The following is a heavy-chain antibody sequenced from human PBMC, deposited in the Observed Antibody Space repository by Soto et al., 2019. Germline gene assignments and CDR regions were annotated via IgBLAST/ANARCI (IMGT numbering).Heavy chain of an antibody. V-gene: IGHV3-23*01. CDR1: GFSFGTYA. CDR3: ARDSGYGSGASVNHYLDY. Sequence: GGSLRLSCVASGFSFGTYAMTWVRQVPGKGLEWVSTISGGIGSTFYADSVKGRFTISRDISKKMLFLHMNGLRGEDTGTYYCARDSGYGSGASVNHYLDYWGHGTLVTVSS. D-gene: IGHD3-10*01. J-gene: IGHJ4*01. CDR2: ISGGIGST.